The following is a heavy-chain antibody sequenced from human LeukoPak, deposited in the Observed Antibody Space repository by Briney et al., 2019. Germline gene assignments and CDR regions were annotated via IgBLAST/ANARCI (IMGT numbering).Heavy chain of an antibody. CDR3: ARDRGKYCSGGSCYPHGY. D-gene: IGHD2-15*01. CDR1: GYTFTRYG. Sequence: ASVKVSCKAPGYTFTRYGISWVRQAPGQGLEWMGWISAYNGNTNYAQKLQGRVTMTTDTSTSTAYMELRSLRSDDTAVYYCARDRGKYCSGGSCYPHGYWGQGTLVTVSS. J-gene: IGHJ4*02. V-gene: IGHV1-18*01. CDR2: ISAYNGNT.